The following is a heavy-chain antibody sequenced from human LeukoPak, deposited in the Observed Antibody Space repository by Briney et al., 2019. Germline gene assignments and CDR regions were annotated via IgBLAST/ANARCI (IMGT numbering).Heavy chain of an antibody. Sequence: SQTLSLTCTVSGGSISSGGYYWSWSRQHPGKGLEWIGYIYYSGSTYYNPSLKSRVTISVDTSKNQFSLKLSSVTAADTAVYYCARDGGGDGFDYRGQGTLVTVSS. J-gene: IGHJ4*02. CDR3: ARDGGGDGFDY. CDR1: GGSISSGGYY. D-gene: IGHD2-21*02. CDR2: IYYSGST. V-gene: IGHV4-31*03.